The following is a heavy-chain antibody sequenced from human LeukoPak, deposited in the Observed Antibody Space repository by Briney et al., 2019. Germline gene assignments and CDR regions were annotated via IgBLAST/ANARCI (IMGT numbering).Heavy chain of an antibody. CDR1: GFTFDNYA. Sequence: GGSLRLSCVASGFTFDNYAMKWVRQAPGKGLERVSAISGTSGNTFYADSVKGRFTISRDNSKNTLYLQMTSLRAVDTAIYYCTKGDCSGGDCYGGADYWGQGTLIIVSS. J-gene: IGHJ4*02. CDR3: TKGDCSGGDCYGGADY. D-gene: IGHD2-21*02. V-gene: IGHV3-23*01. CDR2: ISGTSGNT.